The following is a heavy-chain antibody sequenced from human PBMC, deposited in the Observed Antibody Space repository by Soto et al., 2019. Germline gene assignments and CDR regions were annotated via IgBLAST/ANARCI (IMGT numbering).Heavy chain of an antibody. CDR2: IYSGGYT. CDR1: GFTVSNNY. CDR3: ATQRGGGGY. D-gene: IGHD6-25*01. Sequence: EVQLVESGGGLIQPGGSLRLSCAVSGFTVSNNYMSWVRQAPGKGLEGVSVIYSGGYTAYGDSVKGRFTISRDNSKNTIYLQKNTLRAAHPAVFYGATQRGGGGYWGQGTLVTVSS. J-gene: IGHJ4*02. V-gene: IGHV3-53*01.